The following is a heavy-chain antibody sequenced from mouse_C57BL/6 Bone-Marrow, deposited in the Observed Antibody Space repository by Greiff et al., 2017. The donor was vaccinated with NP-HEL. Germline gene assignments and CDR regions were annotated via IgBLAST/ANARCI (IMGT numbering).Heavy chain of an antibody. J-gene: IGHJ3*01. D-gene: IGHD2-1*01. CDR2: IDPEDGET. V-gene: IGHV14-2*01. CDR1: GYTFTSYG. CDR3: ALIYYGNYVHPWFAY. Sequence: EVQLQQSGAELARPGASVKLSCKASGYTFTSYGISWVKQRTEQGLEWIGRIDPEDGETKYAPKFQGKATITADTSSNTAYLQLSSLTSEDTAVYYCALIYYGNYVHPWFAYWGQGTLVTVSA.